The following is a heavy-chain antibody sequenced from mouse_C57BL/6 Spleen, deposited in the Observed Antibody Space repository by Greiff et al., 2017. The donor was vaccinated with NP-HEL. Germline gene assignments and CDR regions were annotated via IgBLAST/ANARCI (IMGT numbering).Heavy chain of an antibody. CDR2: IYPGSGST. Sequence: QVQLQQPGAELVKPGASVKMSCKASGYTFTSYWITWVKQRPGQGLEWIGDIYPGSGSTNYNEKFKSKATLTVDTSSSTAYMQLSLTSEDSAVYYCAREGAYYSDYFDYWGQGTTLTVSS. D-gene: IGHD2-12*01. CDR1: GYTFTSYW. V-gene: IGHV1-55*01. CDR3: AREGAYYSDYFDY. J-gene: IGHJ2*01.